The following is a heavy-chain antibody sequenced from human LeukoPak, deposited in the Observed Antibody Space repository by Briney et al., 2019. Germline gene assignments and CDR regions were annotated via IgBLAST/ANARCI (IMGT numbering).Heavy chain of an antibody. CDR3: AKDGYGSGSYYPYAFDI. D-gene: IGHD3-10*01. CDR2: INYDGAIT. J-gene: IGHJ3*02. V-gene: IGHV3-74*01. CDR1: GFSFSSNW. Sequence: GGSLRLSCAVSGFSFSSNWMHWVRQAPGKGLVWVPRINYDGAITTYADSVKGRFTISRDDAKNTVYLQMNSLRGEDTAVYHCAKDGYGSGSYYPYAFDIWGQGTLVTVSS.